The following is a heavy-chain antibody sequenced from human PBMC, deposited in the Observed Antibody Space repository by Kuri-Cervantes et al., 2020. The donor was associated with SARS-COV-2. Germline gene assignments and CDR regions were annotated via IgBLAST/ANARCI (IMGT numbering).Heavy chain of an antibody. J-gene: IGHJ5*02. V-gene: IGHV3-30*04. D-gene: IGHD2-2*01. CDR2: ISYAGNS. Sequence: GGSLTLSCAASGFTFSDFAIHWVRQAPGKGLEWVAIISYAGNSLYAESVKGRFTISRDNSRNTVYLHMDSLEPDDTAVYYCARETPYHRNSWFDHWGQGSLVTVSS. CDR3: ARETPYHRNSWFDH. CDR1: GFTFSDFA.